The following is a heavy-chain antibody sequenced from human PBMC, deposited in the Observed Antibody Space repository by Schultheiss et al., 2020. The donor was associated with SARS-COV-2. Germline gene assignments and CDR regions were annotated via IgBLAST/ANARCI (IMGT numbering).Heavy chain of an antibody. Sequence: GGSLRLSCAASGFTFSSYAMHWVRQAPGKGLEWVAVISYDGSNKYYADSVKGRFTISRDNSKNTLYLQMNSLRAGDTAVYYCARGAYKQWLTHWGQGTLVTVSS. V-gene: IGHV3-30*04. CDR1: GFTFSSYA. CDR2: ISYDGSNK. J-gene: IGHJ4*02. D-gene: IGHD6-19*01. CDR3: ARGAYKQWLTH.